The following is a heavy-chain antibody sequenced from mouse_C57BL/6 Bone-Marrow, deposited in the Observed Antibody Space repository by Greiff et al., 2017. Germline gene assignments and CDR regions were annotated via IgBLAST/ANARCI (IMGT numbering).Heavy chain of an antibody. CDR1: GYAFSSSW. V-gene: IGHV1-82*01. CDR3: ARDRAYYYDYDDGAYYFDY. D-gene: IGHD2-4*01. CDR2: IYPGDGAT. J-gene: IGHJ2*01. Sequence: QVQLQQSGPELVKPGASVKISCKASGYAFSSSWMNWVKQRPGKGLEWIGRIYPGDGATNYNGKFKGKATLTADKSSSTAYMQLSSLTSEDSAVYFCARDRAYYYDYDDGAYYFDYWGQGTTLTVSS.